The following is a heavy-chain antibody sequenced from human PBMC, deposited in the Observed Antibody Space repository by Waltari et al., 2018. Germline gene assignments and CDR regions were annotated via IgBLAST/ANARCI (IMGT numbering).Heavy chain of an antibody. CDR1: GYTFTSYG. D-gene: IGHD3-3*01. J-gene: IGHJ6*02. Sequence: QVQLVQSGAEVKKPGASVKVSCKASGYTFTSYGISWVRQAPGQGLEWMGWISAYNGNTNYAQKLQGRVTMTTDTSTSTAYMELRSLRSDDTAVYYCARTTPGRNDFWSGYYSLYYYYGMDVWGQGTTVTVSS. CDR3: ARTTPGRNDFWSGYYSLYYYYGMDV. CDR2: ISAYNGNT. V-gene: IGHV1-18*01.